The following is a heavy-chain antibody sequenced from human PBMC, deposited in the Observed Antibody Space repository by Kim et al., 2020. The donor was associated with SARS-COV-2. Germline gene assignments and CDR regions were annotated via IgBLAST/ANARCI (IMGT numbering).Heavy chain of an antibody. Sequence: YYADSVKGQFTISRDNSKNTLFLQMNSLRAEDTAVYYCAKIEVSGYWYFDLWGRGTLVAVSS. CDR3: AKIEVSGYWYFDL. D-gene: IGHD2-8*02. J-gene: IGHJ2*01. V-gene: IGHV3-23*01.